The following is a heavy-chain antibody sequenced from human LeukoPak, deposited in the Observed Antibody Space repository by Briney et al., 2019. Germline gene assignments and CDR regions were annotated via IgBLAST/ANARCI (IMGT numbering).Heavy chain of an antibody. D-gene: IGHD1-26*01. CDR2: ISSSSSTI. Sequence: QPGGSLRLSCAASGFTFSSYSMNWVRQAPGKGLEWVSYISSSSSTIYYADSVKGRFTISRDNAKNSLYLQMNSLRAEDTAVYYCAVVGATTLLLLWGQGTLVTVSS. J-gene: IGHJ4*02. V-gene: IGHV3-48*04. CDR1: GFTFSSYS. CDR3: AVVGATTLLLL.